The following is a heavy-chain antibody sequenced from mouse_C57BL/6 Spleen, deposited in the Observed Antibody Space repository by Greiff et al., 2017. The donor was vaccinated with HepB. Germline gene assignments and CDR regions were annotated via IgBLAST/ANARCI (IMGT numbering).Heavy chain of an antibody. V-gene: IGHV5-6*02. CDR2: ISSGGSYT. J-gene: IGHJ4*01. D-gene: IGHD2-5*01. Sequence: EVMLVESGGDLVKPGGSLKLSCAASGFTFSSYGMSWVRQTPDKRLEWVATISSGGSYTYYPDSVKGRFTISRDNAKNTLYLQMSSLKSEDTAMYYCARHSNYVGYAMDYWGQGTSVTVSS. CDR1: GFTFSSYG. CDR3: ARHSNYVGYAMDY.